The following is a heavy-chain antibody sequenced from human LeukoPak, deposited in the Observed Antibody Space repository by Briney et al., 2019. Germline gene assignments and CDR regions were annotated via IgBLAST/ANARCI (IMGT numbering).Heavy chain of an antibody. V-gene: IGHV3-74*01. D-gene: IGHD6-19*01. CDR1: GFTFSSYW. J-gene: IGHJ4*02. CDR3: AREVYSSGWSSFDY. CDR2: INSDGSST. Sequence: GGSLTLSCAASGFTFSSYWMHWVRQAPGKGLVWVSRINSDGSSTIHADSVKGRFTISRDNAKNTLYLQMNSLRAEDTAVYDCAREVYSSGWSSFDYWGRGTLVTVSS.